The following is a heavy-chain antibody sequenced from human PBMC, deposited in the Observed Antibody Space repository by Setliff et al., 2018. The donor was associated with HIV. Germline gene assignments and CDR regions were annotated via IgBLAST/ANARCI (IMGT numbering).Heavy chain of an antibody. J-gene: IGHJ4*02. CDR2: IRSKAYGGTT. V-gene: IGHV3-49*04. CDR3: TRDLTSIYGSGSPHDY. Sequence: PGGSLRLSCAASGFTFSSYAMSWVRQAPGKGLEWVGFIRSKAYGGTTEYAASVKGRFTISRDDSKSIAYLQMNSLKTEDTAVYYCTRDLTSIYGSGSPHDYWGQGTLVTVSS. D-gene: IGHD3-10*01. CDR1: GFTFSSYA.